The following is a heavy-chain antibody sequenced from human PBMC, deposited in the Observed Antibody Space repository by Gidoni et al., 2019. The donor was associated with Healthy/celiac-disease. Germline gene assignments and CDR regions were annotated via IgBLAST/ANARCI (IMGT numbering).Heavy chain of an antibody. J-gene: IGHJ4*02. CDR2: ISSSSSYI. Sequence: EVQRVASGGGLVKPGGSLSLSCAASGFPFSSYSMNWVRQAPGKGLEWVSSISSSSSYIYYADSVKGRFTISRDNAKNSLYLQMNSLRAEDTAVYYCAREGHCSSTSCYDYWGQGTLVTVSS. V-gene: IGHV3-21*01. CDR3: AREGHCSSTSCYDY. CDR1: GFPFSSYS. D-gene: IGHD2-2*01.